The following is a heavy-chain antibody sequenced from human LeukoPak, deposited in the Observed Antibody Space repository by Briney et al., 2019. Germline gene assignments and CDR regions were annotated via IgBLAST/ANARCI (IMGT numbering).Heavy chain of an antibody. D-gene: IGHD3-3*01. V-gene: IGHV3-48*01. J-gene: IGHJ6*03. CDR3: ARDAYYDFWSGLTGCYYMDV. CDR1: GFAFSSYS. CDR2: ISYSSSII. Sequence: GGSLRLSCAASGFAFSSYSMNWVRQAPGKGLEWVSYISYSSSIIYYADSVKGRFTISRDNAKNSLFLQMNSLRAEDTAVYYCARDAYYDFWSGLTGCYYMDVWGKGTTVTVSS.